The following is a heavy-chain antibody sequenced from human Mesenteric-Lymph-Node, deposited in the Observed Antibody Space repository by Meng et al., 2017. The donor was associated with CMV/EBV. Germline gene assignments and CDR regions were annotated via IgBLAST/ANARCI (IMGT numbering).Heavy chain of an antibody. D-gene: IGHD3-16*01. J-gene: IGHJ4*02. CDR2: IRHDGSNE. Sequence: GESLKISCAASGFSFSSYGLYWVRQAPGKGLEWVTFIRHDGSNEKYVDSVKGRFTISRDNSKNTLYLQMNSLTTEDTAVYYCAKDERFGAINFDHWGQGTLVTVSS. CDR3: AKDERFGAINFDH. V-gene: IGHV3-30*02. CDR1: GFSFSSYG.